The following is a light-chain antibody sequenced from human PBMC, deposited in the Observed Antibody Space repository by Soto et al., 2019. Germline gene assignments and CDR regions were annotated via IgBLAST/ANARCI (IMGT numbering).Light chain of an antibody. Sequence: EIVMTQSPATLSVSPGERVTLSCRASESDSSNLAWYQQKPGQAPRLLMYGASTRATDIPARFSGSGSGTEFTLTISSLQSEDFAVYYCQQYDDWPPWTFGQGTKVEIK. V-gene: IGKV3-15*01. CDR3: QQYDDWPPWT. CDR1: ESDSSN. J-gene: IGKJ1*01. CDR2: GAS.